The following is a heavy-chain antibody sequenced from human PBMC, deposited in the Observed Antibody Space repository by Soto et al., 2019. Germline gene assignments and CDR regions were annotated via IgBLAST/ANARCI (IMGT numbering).Heavy chain of an antibody. CDR2: IKQDGSEK. D-gene: IGHD2-15*01. CDR3: ARDKVGGYCSGGSCRAWYYYGMDV. CDR1: GFTFSSYW. V-gene: IGHV3-7*01. J-gene: IGHJ6*02. Sequence: PGGSLRLSCAASGFTFSSYWMSWVRQAPGKGLEWVANIKQDGSEKYYVDPVKGRFTISRDNAKNSLYLQMNSLRAEDTAVYYCARDKVGGYCSGGSCRAWYYYGMDVWDQGTTVTVSS.